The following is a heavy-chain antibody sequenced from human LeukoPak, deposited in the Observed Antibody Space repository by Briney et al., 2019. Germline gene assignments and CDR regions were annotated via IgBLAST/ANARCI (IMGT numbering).Heavy chain of an antibody. J-gene: IGHJ4*02. D-gene: IGHD4-17*01. V-gene: IGHV1-69*13. CDR1: GGTFSSYA. Sequence: ASVKVSCKASGGTFSSYAISWVRQAPGQGLEWMGGIIPIFGTANYAQKFQGRVTITADESTSTAYMELSSLRSEDTAVYYCAKSYGDSLYYFDYWGQGTLVTVSS. CDR3: AKSYGDSLYYFDY. CDR2: IIPIFGTA.